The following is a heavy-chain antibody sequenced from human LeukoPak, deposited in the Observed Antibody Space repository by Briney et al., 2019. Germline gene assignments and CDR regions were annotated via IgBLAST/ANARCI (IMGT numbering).Heavy chain of an antibody. CDR1: GYAFTSYY. V-gene: IGHV1-46*01. D-gene: IGHD3-16*01. CDR2: INPSGGST. CDR3: ARGRAWGSYYYFYLDV. J-gene: IGHJ6*03. Sequence: EASVKVSCKASGYAFTSYYMHWVRQAPGQGLEWMGIINPSGGSTSYAQKFQGRVTMTSDTSTTTVYMELSSLRSEDTAVYYCARGRAWGSYYYFYLDVWGKGTTVTISS.